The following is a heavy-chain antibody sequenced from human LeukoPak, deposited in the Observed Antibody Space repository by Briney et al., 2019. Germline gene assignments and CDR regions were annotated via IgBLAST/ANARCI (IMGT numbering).Heavy chain of an antibody. D-gene: IGHD2-15*01. CDR2: IHYNEST. J-gene: IGHJ5*02. CDR1: GGSIDNPIYF. Sequence: PSETLSLTCSVSGGSIDNPIYFWGWIRQFPGKGLEWIGNIHYNESTYYNPSLQNRVTMSVDTSNNRFSLSLTSVTAADTAIYYCVQHCPYHPCNWLNPWGQGTLVTVSS. V-gene: IGHV4-39*02. CDR3: VQHCPYHPCNWLNP.